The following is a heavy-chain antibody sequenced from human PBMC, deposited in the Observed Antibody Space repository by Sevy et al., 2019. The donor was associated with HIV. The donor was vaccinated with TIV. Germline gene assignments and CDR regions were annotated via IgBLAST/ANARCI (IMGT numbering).Heavy chain of an antibody. CDR1: GFTFSSYT. J-gene: IGHJ4*02. CDR2: ITSTSNYI. V-gene: IGHV3-21*01. D-gene: IGHD2-8*02. CDR3: AKCPGGFYYFDY. Sequence: GGSLRLSCAVSGFTFSSYTMNWVRQAPGKGLEWVSSITSTSNYIYYADSVKGRFTISRDNAKNSLYLQMNSLRAEDTAVYYCAKCPGGFYYFDYWGQGTLVTVSS.